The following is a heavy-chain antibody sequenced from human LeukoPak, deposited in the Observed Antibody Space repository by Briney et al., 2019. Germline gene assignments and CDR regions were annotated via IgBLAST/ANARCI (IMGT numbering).Heavy chain of an antibody. CDR2: INHSGST. Sequence: PSETLSLTCAVYGGSFSGYYWSWIRQPPGKGLEWIGEINHSGSTNYNPSLKSRVTISVDTSKNQFSLKLSSVTAADTAVYYCARSPHYNILTGYFDYWGQGALVTVSS. CDR1: GGSFSGYY. J-gene: IGHJ4*02. CDR3: ARSPHYNILTGYFDY. D-gene: IGHD3-9*01. V-gene: IGHV4-34*01.